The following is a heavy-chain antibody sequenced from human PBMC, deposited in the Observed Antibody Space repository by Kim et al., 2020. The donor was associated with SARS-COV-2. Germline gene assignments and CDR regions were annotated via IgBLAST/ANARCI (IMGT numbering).Heavy chain of an antibody. CDR3: AKPKSTGYSSGWYVAFDI. J-gene: IGHJ3*02. CDR1: GFTFSSYA. V-gene: IGHV3-23*01. Sequence: GGSLRLSCAASGFTFSSYAMSWVRQAPGKGLEWVSAISGSGGSTYYADSVKGRFTISRDNSKNTLYLQMNSLRAEDTAVYYCAKPKSTGYSSGWYVAFDIWGQGTMVTVSS. CDR2: ISGSGGST. D-gene: IGHD6-19*01.